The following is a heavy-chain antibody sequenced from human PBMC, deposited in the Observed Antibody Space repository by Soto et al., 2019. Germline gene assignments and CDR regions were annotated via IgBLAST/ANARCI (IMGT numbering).Heavy chain of an antibody. Sequence: GGSLRLSCAASGFTFSSYAMSWVRQAPGKGLEWVSAISGSGSSTYYADSVKGRFTISRDNSKNTLYLQMNSLRAEDTAVYYCAKDDYGDYVHPGMDVWGQGTTVPGSS. CDR1: GFTFSSYA. D-gene: IGHD4-17*01. CDR2: ISGSGSST. J-gene: IGHJ6*02. V-gene: IGHV3-23*01. CDR3: AKDDYGDYVHPGMDV.